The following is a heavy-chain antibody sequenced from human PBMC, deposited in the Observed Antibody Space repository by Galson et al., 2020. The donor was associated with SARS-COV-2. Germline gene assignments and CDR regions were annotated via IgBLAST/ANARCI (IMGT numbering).Heavy chain of an antibody. CDR1: GFTFSSYA. Sequence: TGGSLRLSCAASGFTFSSYAMHWVRQAPGKGLEWVAVISYDGSNKYYADSVKGRFTISRDNSKNTLYLQMNSLRGEDTDVYYCARDSGSYLDLWGQGTLVTVSS. CDR3: ARDSGSYLDL. V-gene: IGHV3-30-3*01. J-gene: IGHJ5*02. D-gene: IGHD1-26*01. CDR2: ISYDGSNK.